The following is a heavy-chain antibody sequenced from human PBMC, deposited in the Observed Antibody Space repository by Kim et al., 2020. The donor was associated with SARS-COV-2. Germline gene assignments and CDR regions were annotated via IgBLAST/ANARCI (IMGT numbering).Heavy chain of an antibody. D-gene: IGHD6-13*01. CDR2: ISGSGGST. J-gene: IGHJ6*02. CDR1: GFTFSSYA. Sequence: GGSLRLSCAASGFTFSSYAMSWVRQAPGKGLEWVSAISGSGGSTYYADSVKGRFTISRDNSKNTLYLQMNSLRAEDTAVYYCAKLQSWGYYYGMDVWGQGTTVTVSS. CDR3: AKLQSWGYYYGMDV. V-gene: IGHV3-23*01.